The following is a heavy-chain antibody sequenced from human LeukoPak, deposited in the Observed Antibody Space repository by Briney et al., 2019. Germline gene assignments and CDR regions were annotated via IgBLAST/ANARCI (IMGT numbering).Heavy chain of an antibody. Sequence: GGSLRLSCAASGFTFNSYAMSWVRQAPGKGLEWVSAVSGSGGSTYYADSVKGRFTISRDNSKNTLYLQMNSLRAEDTAVYYCARVDYGGNVSAWDYWGQGTLVTVSS. CDR1: GFTFNSYA. CDR3: ARVDYGGNVSAWDY. V-gene: IGHV3-23*01. CDR2: VSGSGGST. J-gene: IGHJ4*02. D-gene: IGHD4-23*01.